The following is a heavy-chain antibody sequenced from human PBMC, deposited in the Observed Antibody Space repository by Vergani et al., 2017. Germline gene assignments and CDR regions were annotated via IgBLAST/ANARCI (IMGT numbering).Heavy chain of an antibody. Sequence: QVQLVESGGGVVQPGTSLRLSCVVSGCALNRHAMYWVRQAPGKGLEWVVGISFDGTNEYYPDLVKGRFTISRDIAKNPLYLQVRSLTLEDTGVYHCVRDRGLCAGGRCYTEAWDYWGQGTPVTVSS. J-gene: IGHJ4*02. CDR1: GCALNRHA. CDR2: ISFDGTNE. V-gene: IGHV3-30-3*01. D-gene: IGHD2-2*02. CDR3: VRDRGLCAGGRCYTEAWDY.